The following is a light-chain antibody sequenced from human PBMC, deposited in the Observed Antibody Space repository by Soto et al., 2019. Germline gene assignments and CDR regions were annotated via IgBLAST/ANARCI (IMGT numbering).Light chain of an antibody. V-gene: IGKV3-11*01. CDR2: DAS. Sequence: EIVLTQSPAILSMSPGERATLSCRASQSVGSYFAWYQQKPGQAPRLLIYDASNRATGVPARFSGSGSGTDFTLTISSLEPEDFAVYYCQQRRYWPMTFGQGTKV. CDR1: QSVGSY. J-gene: IGKJ1*01. CDR3: QQRRYWPMT.